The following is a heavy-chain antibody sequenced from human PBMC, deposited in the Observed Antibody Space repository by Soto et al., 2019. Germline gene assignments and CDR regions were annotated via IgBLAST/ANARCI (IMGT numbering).Heavy chain of an antibody. CDR2: FDLENGET. V-gene: IGHV1-24*01. CDR1: GYTLTELS. J-gene: IGHJ5*02. CDR3: AIEVLRSYQFDD. Sequence: ASVKVSCKVSGYTLTELSIHWVRQAPGEGLEWMGGFDLENGETIYAQSFQGRVTMTEESSADTPYMELSNLRSEDTAVYYCAIEVLRSYQFDDWGQGSMVTVSS. D-gene: IGHD5-18*01.